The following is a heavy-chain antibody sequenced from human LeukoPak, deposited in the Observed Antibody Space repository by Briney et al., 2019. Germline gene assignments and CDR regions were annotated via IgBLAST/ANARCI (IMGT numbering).Heavy chain of an antibody. J-gene: IGHJ4*02. D-gene: IGHD3-22*01. V-gene: IGHV4-39*01. CDR3: ARHYYDSSGYYYVHYFDY. CDR2: IYYGGST. Sequence: PSETLSLTCTVSGGSISSSSYYWGWIRQPPGKGLEWIGSIYYGGSTYYNPSLKSRVTISVDTSKNQFSLKLSSVTAADTAVYYCARHYYDSSGYYYVHYFDYWGQGTLVTVSS. CDR1: GGSISSSSYY.